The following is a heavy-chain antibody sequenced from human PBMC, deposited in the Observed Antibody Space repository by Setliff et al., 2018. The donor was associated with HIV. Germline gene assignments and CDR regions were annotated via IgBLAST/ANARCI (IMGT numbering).Heavy chain of an antibody. CDR1: GYSFTNYW. V-gene: IGHV5-51*01. Sequence: LKISCMGFGYSFTNYWIAWARQMPGKGLEWMGIIYPDDSDTNYSPSFRGQVTMSADKSINTAYLQWDSLKASDSAMYYCARAKNKWNPGDYWGQGTVVTVS. D-gene: IGHD1-20*01. CDR3: ARAKNKWNPGDY. J-gene: IGHJ4*02. CDR2: IYPDDSDT.